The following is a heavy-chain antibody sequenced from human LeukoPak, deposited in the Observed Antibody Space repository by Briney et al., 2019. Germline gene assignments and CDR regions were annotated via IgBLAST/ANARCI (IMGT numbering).Heavy chain of an antibody. D-gene: IGHD3-16*01. V-gene: IGHV3-33*06. Sequence: GRSLRLSRAASGFTFSSYGMHWVRQAPGKGLEWVAVIWYDGSNKYYADSVKGRFTISRDNSKNTLYLQMNSLRAEDTAVYYCAKDSRGGYYYYMDVWGKGTTVTVSS. J-gene: IGHJ6*03. CDR3: AKDSRGGYYYYMDV. CDR1: GFTFSSYG. CDR2: IWYDGSNK.